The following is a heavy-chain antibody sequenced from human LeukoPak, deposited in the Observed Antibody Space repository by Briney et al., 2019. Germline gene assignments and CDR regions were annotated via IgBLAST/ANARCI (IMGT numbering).Heavy chain of an antibody. Sequence: SETLSLTCTVSGGSISSYYWSWIRQPPGKGLEWIGYIYYSGSTNYNPSLKSRVTISVDTSKNQFSLKLSSVTAADTAVYYCAREYNWNDCFFDYWGQGTLVTISS. CDR2: IYYSGST. J-gene: IGHJ4*02. CDR1: GGSISSYY. CDR3: AREYNWNDCFFDY. V-gene: IGHV4-59*01. D-gene: IGHD1-1*01.